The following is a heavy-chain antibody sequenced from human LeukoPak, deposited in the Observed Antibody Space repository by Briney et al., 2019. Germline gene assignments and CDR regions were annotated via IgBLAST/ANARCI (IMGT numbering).Heavy chain of an antibody. J-gene: IGHJ6*03. CDR3: ARVGCSSTSCYGWFYYMDV. Sequence: SETLSLTXTVSGGSISSGSYYWSWIRQPAGKGLEWIGRIYTSGSTNYNPSLKSRVTISVDTSKNQFSLKLSSVTAADTAVYYCARVGCSSTSCYGWFYYMDVWGKGTTVTVSS. CDR2: IYTSGST. D-gene: IGHD2-2*01. CDR1: GGSISSGSYY. V-gene: IGHV4-61*02.